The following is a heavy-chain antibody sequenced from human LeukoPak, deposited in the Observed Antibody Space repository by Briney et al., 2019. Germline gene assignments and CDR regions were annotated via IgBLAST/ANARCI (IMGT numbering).Heavy chain of an antibody. V-gene: IGHV1-2*02. CDR3: ARAKILTGYYVAAADT. J-gene: IGHJ5*02. CDR2: NNPNSGGK. D-gene: IGHD3-9*01. CDR1: GYTFTGSY. Sequence: GASVKDSCKASGYTFTGSYMHWGRHAPAQGLEWMGWNNPNSGGKNYAQKFQGRVTMTRDTSISTAYMELSRLRSDDTAVYYCARAKILTGYYVAAADTWGQGTLVTVSS.